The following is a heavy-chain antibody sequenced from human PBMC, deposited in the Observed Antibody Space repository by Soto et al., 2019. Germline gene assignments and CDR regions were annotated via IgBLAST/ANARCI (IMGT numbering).Heavy chain of an antibody. D-gene: IGHD6-6*01. CDR3: ARYGSAARLDY. Sequence: PSETLSLTCTVSGGSISSYYWSWIRQPPGKGLEWIGYIYYSGSTNYNPSLKSRVTISVDTSKNQFSLKLSSVTAADTAVYYCARYGSAARLDYWGQGTLVTVSS. CDR2: IYYSGST. CDR1: GGSISSYY. J-gene: IGHJ4*02. V-gene: IGHV4-59*01.